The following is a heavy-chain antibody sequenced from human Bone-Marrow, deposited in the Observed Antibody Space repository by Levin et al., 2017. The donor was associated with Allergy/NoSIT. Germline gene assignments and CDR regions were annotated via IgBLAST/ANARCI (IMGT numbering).Heavy chain of an antibody. CDR2: IKSKTDGGTT. CDR1: GFTFSNAW. Sequence: GESLKISCAASGFTFSNAWMSWVRQAPGKGLEWVGRIKSKTDGGTTDYAAPGKGRFTISRDDSKNTLYLQMNSLKTEDTAVYYCTTGYSSCWYGGGYYYYMDDWGKGTTVTVSS. V-gene: IGHV3-15*01. J-gene: IGHJ6*03. D-gene: IGHD6-19*01. CDR3: TTGYSSCWYGGGYYYYMDD.